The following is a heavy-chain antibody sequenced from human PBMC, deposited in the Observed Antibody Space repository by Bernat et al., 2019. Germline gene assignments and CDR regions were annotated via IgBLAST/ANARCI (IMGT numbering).Heavy chain of an antibody. CDR1: GGSISSYY. Sequence: QVQLQESGPGLVKPSETLSLTCTVSGGSISSYYWSWIRQPPGKGLEWIGYIYYSGSTNYNPSLKSRVTISVDTSKNQFSLKLSSVTAADTAVYYCARLERGYSRFDYWGQGTLVTVSS. CDR3: ARLERGYSRFDY. J-gene: IGHJ4*02. D-gene: IGHD5-18*01. V-gene: IGHV4-59*01. CDR2: IYYSGST.